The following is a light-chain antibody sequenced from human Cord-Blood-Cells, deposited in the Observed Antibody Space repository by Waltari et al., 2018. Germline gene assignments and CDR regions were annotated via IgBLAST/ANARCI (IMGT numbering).Light chain of an antibody. CDR3: QQRSNWPPT. CDR2: DAS. Sequence: EIVLTQSPATLSLSPGERATLSCRASQSVSSYLAWYQQKPGQAPRLLIYDASNRATGIPARCSGSGSATDFTLTISSLEPEDFAVYYCQQRSNWPPTVGPETKVDIK. CDR1: QSVSSY. J-gene: IGKJ3*01. V-gene: IGKV3-11*01.